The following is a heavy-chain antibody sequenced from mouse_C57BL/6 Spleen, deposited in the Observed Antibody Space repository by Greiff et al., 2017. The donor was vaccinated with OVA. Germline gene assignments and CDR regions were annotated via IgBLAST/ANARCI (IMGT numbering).Heavy chain of an antibody. V-gene: IGHV5-9-1*02. CDR2: ISSGGDYI. CDR1: GFTFSSYA. J-gene: IGHJ1*03. Sequence: EVKVEESGAGLVKPGGSLKLSCAASGFTFSSYAMSWVRQTPEKRLEWVAYISSGGDYIYYADTVKGRFTISRDNARNTLYLQMSSLKSEDTAMYYCTRVNYGSSYVPSYWYFDVWGTGTTVTVSS. D-gene: IGHD1-1*01. CDR3: TRVNYGSSYVPSYWYFDV.